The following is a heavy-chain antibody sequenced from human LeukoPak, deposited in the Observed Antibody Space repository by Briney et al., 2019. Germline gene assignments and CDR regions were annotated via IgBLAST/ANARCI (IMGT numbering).Heavy chain of an antibody. D-gene: IGHD5-18*01. CDR3: ARDGYSYAGGGHDH. V-gene: IGHV3-74*01. Sequence: GGSLRLSCAASGFTFSSYWMHWVRQAPGKGLVWVSRINSDGSSTNYADSVKGRFTISRDNAKNTVILQMSSPRAEDTAVYYCARDGYSYAGGGHDHWGQGTLVTVSS. J-gene: IGHJ4*02. CDR2: INSDGSST. CDR1: GFTFSSYW.